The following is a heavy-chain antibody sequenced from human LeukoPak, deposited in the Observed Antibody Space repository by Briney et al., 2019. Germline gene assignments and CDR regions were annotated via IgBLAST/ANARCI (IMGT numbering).Heavy chain of an antibody. Sequence: GGSLRLSCAASGFTFSRYWMHWVRQAQGKGLVWVSRMNIDGTRTDYADSVKGRFTISRDNAKNTLYLQMNSLRVEDTAVYFCASDSTGSDDYWGQGTLVTVSS. CDR2: MNIDGTRT. J-gene: IGHJ4*02. CDR1: GFTFSRYW. V-gene: IGHV3-74*01. D-gene: IGHD2-15*01. CDR3: ASDSTGSDDY.